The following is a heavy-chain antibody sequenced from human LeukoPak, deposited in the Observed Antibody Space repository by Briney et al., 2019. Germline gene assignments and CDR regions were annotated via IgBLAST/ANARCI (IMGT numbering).Heavy chain of an antibody. CDR2: ISSSSDYI. CDR3: ARTLGSEGLTPLGVEIRPWYFDY. J-gene: IGHJ4*02. CDR1: GLTFSSYS. D-gene: IGHD3-3*01. V-gene: IGHV3-21*04. Sequence: GGSLRLSCAASGLTFSSYSMNWVRQAPGKGLEWVSSISSSSDYIHYADSVKGRFTISRDNAKNSLYLQMNSLRAEDTAVYYCARTLGSEGLTPLGVEIRPWYFDYWGQGTRVTVSS.